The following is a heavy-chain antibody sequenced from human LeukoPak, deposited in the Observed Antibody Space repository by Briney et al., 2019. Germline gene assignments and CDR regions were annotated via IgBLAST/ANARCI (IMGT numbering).Heavy chain of an antibody. CDR3: ARGADQWPFDY. V-gene: IGHV4-30-2*01. CDR1: GGSISSGSYY. Sequence: PSETLSLTCTVSGGSISSGSYYWSWIRQPPGKGLEWIGYIYHSGSTYYNPSLKSRVTISVDTSKNQFSLKLSSVTAADTAVYYCARGADQWPFDYWGQGTLVTVSS. CDR2: IYHSGST. D-gene: IGHD2-8*01. J-gene: IGHJ4*02.